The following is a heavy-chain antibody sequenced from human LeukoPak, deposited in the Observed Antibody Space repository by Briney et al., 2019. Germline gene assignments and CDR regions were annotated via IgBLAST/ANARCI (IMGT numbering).Heavy chain of an antibody. CDR1: GFTFSSYS. V-gene: IGHV3-21*01. CDR3: ARTASNYYDSSGYWY. CDR2: ISSSSSYI. D-gene: IGHD3-22*01. Sequence: KAGGSLRLSGAASGFTFSSYSMNWVRQAPGKGLEWVSSISSSSSYIYYADSVKGRFTISRDNAKNSLYLQMNSLRAEDTAVYYCARTASNYYDSSGYWYWGQGTLVTVSS. J-gene: IGHJ4*02.